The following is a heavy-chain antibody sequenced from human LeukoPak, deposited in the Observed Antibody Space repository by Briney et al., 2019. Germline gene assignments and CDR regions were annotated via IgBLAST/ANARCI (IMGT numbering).Heavy chain of an antibody. D-gene: IGHD6-6*01. CDR1: GYTFTSYG. Sequence: VASVKVSCKASGYTFTSYGISWVRQAPGQGLEWMGWISANNGNTNYAQKLQGRVTMTTDTSTSTAYMELRSLRSDDTAVYYCARDHRAYSSSGHDYWGQGTLDTVSS. J-gene: IGHJ4*02. CDR3: ARDHRAYSSSGHDY. V-gene: IGHV1-18*01. CDR2: ISANNGNT.